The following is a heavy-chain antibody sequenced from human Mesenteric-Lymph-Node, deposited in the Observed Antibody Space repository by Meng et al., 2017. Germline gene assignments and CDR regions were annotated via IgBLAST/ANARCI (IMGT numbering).Heavy chain of an antibody. V-gene: IGHV3-7*01. J-gene: IGHJ4*02. Sequence: GESLKISCAGSGFTFNTYWMNWVRQAPGKGIEGVANLSPDGSEKRIVDSLKGRVTVSRDNAKNSLFLQMNSLRVDDAAVYYCAGWESRSYWGQGALVTVSS. D-gene: IGHD6-19*01. CDR3: AGWESRSY. CDR1: GFTFNTYW. CDR2: LSPDGSEK.